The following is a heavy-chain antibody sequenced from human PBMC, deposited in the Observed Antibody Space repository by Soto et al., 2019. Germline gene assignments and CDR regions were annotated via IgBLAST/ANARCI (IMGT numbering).Heavy chain of an antibody. V-gene: IGHV4-31*03. J-gene: IGHJ5*02. Sequence: QVQLQESGPGLVKPSQTLSLTCTVSGGSISSDDFYWSWIRQHPGKGLEWIGYIYYSGNTYYNPSLKSRVTILVDTSKNQFSLKVSSVTAADTAVYYXARLSXSWXSWFDPWGQGTLVTVSS. CDR1: GGSISSDDFY. D-gene: IGHD2-2*01. CDR3: ARLSXSWXSWFDP. CDR2: IYYSGNT.